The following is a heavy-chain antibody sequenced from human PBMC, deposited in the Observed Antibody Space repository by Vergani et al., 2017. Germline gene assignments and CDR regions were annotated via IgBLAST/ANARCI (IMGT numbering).Heavy chain of an antibody. CDR2: IYHSGST. D-gene: IGHD4-23*01. Sequence: QVQLQESGPGLVKPSETLSLTCVVSGYSISSGYYWGWIRQPPGKGLEWIGSIYHSGSTYYNPSLKSRVTISLDTSKNQFSLKVHSVTAADTAVYYCARHGNPPSNLAAPLATWGQGFLVTVSS. CDR3: ARHGNPPSNLAAPLAT. J-gene: IGHJ5*02. CDR1: GYSISSGYY. V-gene: IGHV4-38-2*01.